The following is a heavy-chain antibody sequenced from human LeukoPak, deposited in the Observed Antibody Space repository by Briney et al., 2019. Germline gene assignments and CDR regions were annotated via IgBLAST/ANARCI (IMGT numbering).Heavy chain of an antibody. CDR1: GYTFTDFG. CDR2: VSTYNGDT. V-gene: IGHV1-18*01. J-gene: IGHJ1*01. D-gene: IGHD1-14*01. CDR3: ARAESMALYFLY. Sequence: ASVKVSCKASGYTFTDFGFIWMRQAPGQGLEWMGWVSTYNGDTDYAKKFQDRVTMTTESSTQTTFMELRNLRSDDTAVYYCARAESMALYFLYWGQGTQVSVSS.